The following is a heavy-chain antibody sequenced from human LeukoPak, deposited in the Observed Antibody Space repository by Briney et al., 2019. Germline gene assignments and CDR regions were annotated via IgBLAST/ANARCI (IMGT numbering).Heavy chain of an antibody. CDR1: GFTFSDYY. CDR2: ISSSGSTI. D-gene: IGHD6-13*01. J-gene: IGHJ4*02. CDR3: AREGAAYSSSWYFDY. V-gene: IGHV3-11*01. Sequence: GGSLRLSCAASGFTFSDYYMSWIRQAPGKGLEWVSYISSSGSTIYYADSVKGRFTISRDNAMNSLYLQMNSLRAEDTAVYYCAREGAAYSSSWYFDYWGQGTLVTVSS.